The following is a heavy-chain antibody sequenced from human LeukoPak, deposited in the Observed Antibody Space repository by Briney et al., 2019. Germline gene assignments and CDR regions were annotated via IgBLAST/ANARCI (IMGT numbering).Heavy chain of an antibody. V-gene: IGHV4-59*01. CDR3: ARSTIFGVVIGDYYGMDV. CDR2: IYYSGST. D-gene: IGHD3-3*01. Sequence: PSETLSLTCTVSGGSISSYYWSWIRQPPGKGLEWIGYIYYSGSTNYNPSLKSRVTISVDTSKNQFSLKLSSVTAADTAVYYCARSTIFGVVIGDYYGMDVWGQGTTVTVSS. J-gene: IGHJ6*02. CDR1: GGSISSYY.